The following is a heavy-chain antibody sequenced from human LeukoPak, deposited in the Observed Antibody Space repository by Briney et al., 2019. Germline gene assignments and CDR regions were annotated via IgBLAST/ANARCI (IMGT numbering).Heavy chain of an antibody. CDR3: ARVIVVETGFGY. Sequence: ASVKVSCKPSGYTFNNYGINWVRQATGQGLEWMGWMNPNSGNTGYAQKFQGRVTMTRNTSISTACMELSSLRSEDTAVYYCARVIVVETGFGYWGQGTLVTVSS. CDR2: MNPNSGNT. V-gene: IGHV1-8*02. CDR1: GYTFNNYG. D-gene: IGHD3-22*01. J-gene: IGHJ4*02.